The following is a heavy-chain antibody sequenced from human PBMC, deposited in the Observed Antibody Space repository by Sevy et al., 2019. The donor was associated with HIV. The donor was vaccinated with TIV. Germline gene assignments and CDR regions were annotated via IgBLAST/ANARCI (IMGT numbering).Heavy chain of an antibody. Sequence: GGSLRLSCAASGFTFSSYSMNWVRQAPGKGLEWVSYISSSSSTIYYADSVKGRFTISRENAKNSLYLQMNSLRDGDTAVYYGARGRGRVYYYDSSGYPAAFDIWGQGTMVTVSS. V-gene: IGHV3-48*02. J-gene: IGHJ3*02. CDR1: GFTFSSYS. D-gene: IGHD3-22*01. CDR2: ISSSSSTI. CDR3: ARGRGRVYYYDSSGYPAAFDI.